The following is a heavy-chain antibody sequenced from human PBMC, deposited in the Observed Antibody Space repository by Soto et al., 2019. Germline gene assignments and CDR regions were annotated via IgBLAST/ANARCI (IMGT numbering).Heavy chain of an antibody. Sequence: PGGSLRLSCVASGISFTTYAMTWFRLAPGKGLEWVSGIGSSGGTIYYADSVKGRFTISRDISKNTVYLQMNSLRAEDTAVYYCAKMSTSSWYIDYFDFWGPGALVTVSS. CDR3: AKMSTSSWYIDYFDF. CDR1: GISFTTYA. V-gene: IGHV3-23*01. D-gene: IGHD6-13*01. J-gene: IGHJ4*02. CDR2: IGSSGGTI.